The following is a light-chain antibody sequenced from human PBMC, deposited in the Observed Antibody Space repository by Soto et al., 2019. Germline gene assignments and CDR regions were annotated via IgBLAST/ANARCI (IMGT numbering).Light chain of an antibody. CDR1: QSVLYSSNNKNY. V-gene: IGKV4-1*01. CDR2: WAS. Sequence: DIVLTQSPDSLAVSLGERATINCKSSQSVLYSSNNKNYLAWYQQKPGQPPKELIYWASTRESGVPDRFSGSGSGTDFTLTISSLQAEDVAVYYCQQYYSTPPTFGRGTKVEIK. J-gene: IGKJ4*01. CDR3: QQYYSTPPT.